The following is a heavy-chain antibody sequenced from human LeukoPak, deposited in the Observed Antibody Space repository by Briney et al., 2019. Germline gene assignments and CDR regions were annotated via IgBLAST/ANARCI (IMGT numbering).Heavy chain of an antibody. CDR1: GFTFRNHW. Sequence: AGGSLRLSCAASGFTFRNHWMHWVRQTPGKGLVWVSRISSDGSSTTYADSVKGRFTISRDNAKNTLYLQMNNLRAEDTAMYYCARDQRVTGRPDIDYWGQGTLVILSS. CDR2: ISSDGSST. D-gene: IGHD6-6*01. CDR3: ARDQRVTGRPDIDY. J-gene: IGHJ4*02. V-gene: IGHV3-74*03.